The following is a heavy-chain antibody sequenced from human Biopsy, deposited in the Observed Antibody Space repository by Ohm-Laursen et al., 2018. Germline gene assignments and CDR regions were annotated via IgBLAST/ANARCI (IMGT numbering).Heavy chain of an antibody. D-gene: IGHD3-3*01. V-gene: IGHV3-21*04. CDR1: GFSFTSYT. CDR2: ITSRSGYK. Sequence: SLRLSCAAAGFSFTSYTMNWVRQVPGKGLEWVSSITSRSGYKYYADPVKGRFTISRDNSKNTLYLQMNSLRAEDAAMYYCARDLYDFCGGCPFDPWGQGTLVTVS. CDR3: ARDLYDFCGGCPFDP. J-gene: IGHJ5*02.